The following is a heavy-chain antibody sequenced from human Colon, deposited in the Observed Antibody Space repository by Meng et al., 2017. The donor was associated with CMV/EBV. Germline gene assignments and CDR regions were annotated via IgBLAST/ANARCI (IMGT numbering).Heavy chain of an antibody. D-gene: IGHD2-15*01. Sequence: LYCATSGFTFTNAAMTWVRQASGKGLEWIGRIKSKIDGGKIDYAAPVRGRFAISRDDSKATVYLQIDTLEIEDTGMYYCTTLLRGFWGQGTLVTVSS. CDR2: IKSKIDGGKI. CDR3: TTLLRGF. J-gene: IGHJ4*02. CDR1: GFTFTNAA. V-gene: IGHV3-15*01.